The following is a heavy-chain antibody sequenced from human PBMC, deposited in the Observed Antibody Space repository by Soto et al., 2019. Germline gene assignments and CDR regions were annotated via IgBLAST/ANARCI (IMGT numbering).Heavy chain of an antibody. D-gene: IGHD2-15*01. CDR3: ARGLRTGNYGMDV. CDR1: GGTFDNYA. J-gene: IGHJ6*02. CDR2: IIPMFETA. V-gene: IGHV1-69*13. Sequence: ASVKVSCKASGGTFDNYAVSWVRQAPGQGLEWMGGIIPMFETANYAQRFQGRLTIAADESTSTAYMELTSLTSADTAIYFCARGLRTGNYGMDVWGQGTTVTVSS.